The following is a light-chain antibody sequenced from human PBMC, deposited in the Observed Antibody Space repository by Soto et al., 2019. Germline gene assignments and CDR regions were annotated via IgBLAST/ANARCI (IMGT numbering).Light chain of an antibody. J-gene: IGLJ2*01. CDR1: SSDVGGYNY. CDR2: EVS. CDR3: SSYAGSNNLV. V-gene: IGLV2-8*01. Sequence: QSVLTQPPSASGSPGQSGTISCTGTSSDVGGYNYVSWYQQHPGKAPKLVIYEVSKRPSGVPDRFSGSKSGNTASLTVSGLQAEDEADYYCSSYAGSNNLVFGGGTKLNVL.